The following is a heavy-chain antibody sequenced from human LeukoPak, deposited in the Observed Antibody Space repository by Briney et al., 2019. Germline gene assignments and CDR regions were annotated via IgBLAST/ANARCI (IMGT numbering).Heavy chain of an antibody. CDR1: GFTFSSYW. D-gene: IGHD1-1*01. J-gene: IGHJ4*02. CDR3: ARDFSLTRLERPFDS. V-gene: IGHV3-7*01. CDR2: INRDGSDK. Sequence: GGSLRLSCAASGFTFSSYWMTWVRQAPGKGLEWVANINRDGSDKYYVDSVKGRFTISRDNAKNSLYLQMNSLRPEDTAVYYCARDFSLTRLERPFDSWGQGTLVTVSS.